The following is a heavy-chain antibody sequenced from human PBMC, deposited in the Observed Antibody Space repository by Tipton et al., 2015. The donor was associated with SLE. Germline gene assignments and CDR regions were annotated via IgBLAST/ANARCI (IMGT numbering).Heavy chain of an antibody. V-gene: IGHV4-38-2*02. CDR1: GYSISTGYY. CDR2: IYQTGST. D-gene: IGHD6-13*01. Sequence: TLSLTCTVSGYSISTGYYWGWIRQPPGKGLEWIGSIYQTGSTYYNPSLRSRVTISMDTSRNQFSLKLSFVTAADTAMYYCARQGSSWYYQYGLDVWGQGTTVTVSS. CDR3: ARQGSSWYYQYGLDV. J-gene: IGHJ6*02.